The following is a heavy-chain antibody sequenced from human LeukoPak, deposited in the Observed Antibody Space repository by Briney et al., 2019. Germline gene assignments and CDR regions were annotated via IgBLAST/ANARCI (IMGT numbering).Heavy chain of an antibody. Sequence: PGGSLRLSCAASGFTFSSYAMSWVRQAPGKGLEWVSAISGSGGSTYYADSVKGRFTISRDNSKNTLYLQMNSLRAEDTAVYYCAKDTGGRYFDWLLPPYFDYWGQGTLVTVSP. CDR1: GFTFSSYA. J-gene: IGHJ4*02. CDR3: AKDTGGRYFDWLLPPYFDY. D-gene: IGHD3-9*01. CDR2: ISGSGGST. V-gene: IGHV3-23*01.